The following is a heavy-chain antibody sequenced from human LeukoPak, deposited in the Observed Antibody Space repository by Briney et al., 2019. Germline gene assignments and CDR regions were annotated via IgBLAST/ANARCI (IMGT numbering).Heavy chain of an antibody. CDR2: IYPGDSDA. CDR1: GYSFTSYC. Sequence: GESLNISCKASGYSFTSYCIGWVRQMPRKGLEWVGIIYPGDSDAGYSPSFQGQVSISADKSISTTYLEWSSLKASDTAMYYCARHITGYSGYAPVDYWGQGTLVTVSS. D-gene: IGHD5-12*01. J-gene: IGHJ4*02. V-gene: IGHV5-51*01. CDR3: ARHITGYSGYAPVDY.